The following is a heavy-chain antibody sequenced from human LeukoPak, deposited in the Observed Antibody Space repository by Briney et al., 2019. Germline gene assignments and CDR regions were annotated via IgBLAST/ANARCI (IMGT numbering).Heavy chain of an antibody. Sequence: PGGSLRLSCAASGFTFSSYWMSWVRQAPGKGLEWVANIKKDGSEKYYVDSVKGRFTISRDNAKNSLYLQMNSLRAEDTAVYYCARDGGSSWYESPSPYYYYMDVWGKGTTVTVSS. CDR1: GFTFSSYW. CDR2: IKKDGSEK. CDR3: ARDGGSSWYESPSPYYYYMDV. J-gene: IGHJ6*03. D-gene: IGHD6-13*01. V-gene: IGHV3-7*01.